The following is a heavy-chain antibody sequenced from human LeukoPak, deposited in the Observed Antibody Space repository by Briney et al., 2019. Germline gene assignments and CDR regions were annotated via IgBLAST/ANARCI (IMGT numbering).Heavy chain of an antibody. J-gene: IGHJ4*02. Sequence: SETLSLTCTVSGGSISSSSYYWGWIRQPPGKGLEWIGSIYYSGSTYYNPSLKSRVTISVDTSKNQFSLKLSSVTAADTAVYYCATSGYDTSPAYWGQGNLVTVSS. CDR3: ATSGYDTSPAY. V-gene: IGHV4-39*01. CDR1: GGSISSSSYY. D-gene: IGHD5-12*01. CDR2: IYYSGST.